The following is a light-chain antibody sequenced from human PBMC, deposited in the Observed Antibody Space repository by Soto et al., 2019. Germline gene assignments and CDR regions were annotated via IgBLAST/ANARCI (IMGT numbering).Light chain of an antibody. V-gene: IGKV3-11*01. CDR3: HQRQSWTRT. CDR1: QYINTR. J-gene: IGKJ1*01. Sequence: EILLTQSPATLSSSPGDRVTLSCGASQYINTRLAWYQHRTGKAPRLLIYQTSLRAAGIPARFSASGYGTDLTITISDVKNEDFELYYCHQRQSWTRTFGHGTKVDIK. CDR2: QTS.